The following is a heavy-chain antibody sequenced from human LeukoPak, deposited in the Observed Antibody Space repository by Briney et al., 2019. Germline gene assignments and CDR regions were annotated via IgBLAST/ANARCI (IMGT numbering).Heavy chain of an antibody. CDR3: ARIHYYGSGSFDY. Sequence: GGSLRLSCAASGFTFSSYWMSWVRQAPGKALEWVANIKQDGSEKYYVDSVKGRFTISRDNAKNSLYLQMNSLRAEDTAVYYCARIHYYGSGSFDYWGQGTLVTVSS. D-gene: IGHD3-10*01. V-gene: IGHV3-7*01. CDR2: IKQDGSEK. J-gene: IGHJ4*02. CDR1: GFTFSSYW.